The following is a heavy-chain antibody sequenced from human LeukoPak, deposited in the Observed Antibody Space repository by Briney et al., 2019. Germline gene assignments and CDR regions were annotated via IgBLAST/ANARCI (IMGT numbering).Heavy chain of an antibody. CDR3: ARDHYRGAVAHGGYYYYGMDV. D-gene: IGHD6-19*01. Sequence: PGGSLRLSCAASGFTFSSYAMSWVRQAPGKGLGWVSAISGSGGSTYYADSVKGRFTISRDNSKNTLYLQMNSLRAEDTAVYYCARDHYRGAVAHGGYYYYGMDVWGQGTTVTVSS. V-gene: IGHV3-23*01. CDR1: GFTFSSYA. CDR2: ISGSGGST. J-gene: IGHJ6*02.